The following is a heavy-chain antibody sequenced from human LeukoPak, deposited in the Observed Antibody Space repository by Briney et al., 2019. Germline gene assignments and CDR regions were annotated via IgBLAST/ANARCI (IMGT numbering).Heavy chain of an antibody. CDR3: NYGDYHLTY. V-gene: IGHV3-66*01. CDR2: IYSDGKT. J-gene: IGHJ4*02. D-gene: IGHD4-17*01. CDR1: GLSVSGNY. Sequence: GGSLRLSCTASGLSVSGNYWHWVRQAPGKALEWVSIIYSDGKTLYTKSVKGRFTFSRDKSKNTFYLQMTGLRAEDTAVYFCNYGDYHLTYWGQGTLVTVSS.